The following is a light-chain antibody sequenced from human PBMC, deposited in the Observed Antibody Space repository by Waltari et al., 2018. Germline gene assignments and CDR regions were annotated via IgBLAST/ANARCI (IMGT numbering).Light chain of an antibody. CDR1: SSNIGNYY. CDR2: DIN. CDR3: ATWDNSLRNVV. J-gene: IGLJ2*01. Sequence: QSVLTQPPSVSAAPGQKVTISCSGSSSNIGNYYLSWYHQFPGAAPKLLIYDINKRPSVIPDRFPASKSGTSATLAITGLQIGDEADYYCATWDNSLRNVVFGGGTKLTVL. V-gene: IGLV1-51*01.